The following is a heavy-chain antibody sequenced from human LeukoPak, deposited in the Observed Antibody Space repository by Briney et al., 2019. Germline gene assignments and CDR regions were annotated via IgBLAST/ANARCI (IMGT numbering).Heavy chain of an antibody. CDR1: GFSFGDST. V-gene: IGHV3-49*04. Sequence: GGSLRLSCITSGFSFGDSTLNWVRQPPGKGLEWVGLIRGEVRGGTTDYAASVKGRFTISRDDSKSIAYLQMNSLITEGTAVYFCSRGLTGSQYYFDFWGQGTLVTVSS. J-gene: IGHJ4*02. D-gene: IGHD1-20*01. CDR2: IRGEVRGGTT. CDR3: SRGLTGSQYYFDF.